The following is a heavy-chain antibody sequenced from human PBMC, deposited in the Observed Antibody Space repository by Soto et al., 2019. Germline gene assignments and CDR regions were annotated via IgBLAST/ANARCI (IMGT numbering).Heavy chain of an antibody. CDR3: AREARGKDYRGPRNWFDP. CDR1: GGSISSGDYY. CDR2: IYYSGST. V-gene: IGHV4-30-4*01. D-gene: IGHD4-4*01. Sequence: QVQLQESGPGLVKPSQTLSLTCTVSGGSISSGDYYWSWIRQPPGKGLEWIGYIYYSGSTSYNPSLKRRVTISVDTSKDPFSLKLSSVTAADTAVYYCAREARGKDYRGPRNWFDPWGQGTLVTVSS. J-gene: IGHJ5*02.